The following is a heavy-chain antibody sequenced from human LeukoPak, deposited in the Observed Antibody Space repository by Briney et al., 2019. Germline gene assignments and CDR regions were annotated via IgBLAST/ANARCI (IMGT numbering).Heavy chain of an antibody. CDR1: GGSFSGYY. CDR2: INHSGST. CDR3: ARGSDCGGDCRCFDY. V-gene: IGHV4-34*01. J-gene: IGHJ4*02. Sequence: SETLSLTCAVYGGSFSGYYWSWIRQPPGKGLEWIGEINHSGSTNYNPSLKSRVTISVDTSKNQFSLKLSSVTAADTAVYYCARGSDCGGDCRCFDYWGQGTLATVSS. D-gene: IGHD2-21*01.